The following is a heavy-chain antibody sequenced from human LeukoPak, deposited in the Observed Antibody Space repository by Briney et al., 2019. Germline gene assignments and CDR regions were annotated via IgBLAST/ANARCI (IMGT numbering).Heavy chain of an antibody. Sequence: GASVKVPCKASGGTFSSYAISWVRQAPGQGLEWMGGIIPIFGTANYAQKFQGRVTITADESTSTAYMELSSLRSEDTAVYYCARGCSGGSCYFDPWGQGTLVTVSS. V-gene: IGHV1-69*13. D-gene: IGHD2-15*01. CDR2: IIPIFGTA. CDR1: GGTFSSYA. CDR3: ARGCSGGSCYFDP. J-gene: IGHJ5*02.